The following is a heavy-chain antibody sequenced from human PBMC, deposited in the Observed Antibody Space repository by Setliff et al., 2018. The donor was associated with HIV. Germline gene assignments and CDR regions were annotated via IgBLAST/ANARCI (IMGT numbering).Heavy chain of an antibody. D-gene: IGHD3-22*01. CDR1: GYTFTSYA. J-gene: IGHJ6*03. CDR3: ARATNYYDSSNYYMDV. V-gene: IGHV1-3*03. CDR2: INAGNGNT. Sequence: ASVKVPCKASGYTFTSYAMHWVRQAPGQRLEWMGWINAGNGNTKYSQEFQGRVTITRDTSASTAYMELSSLRSEDMAVYYCARATNYYDSSNYYMDVWGKGTTVTVSS.